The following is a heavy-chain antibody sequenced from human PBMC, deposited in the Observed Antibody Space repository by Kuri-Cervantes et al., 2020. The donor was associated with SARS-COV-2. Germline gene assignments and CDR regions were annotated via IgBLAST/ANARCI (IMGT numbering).Heavy chain of an antibody. CDR2: INPNSGGT. Sequence: ASVKVSCKASGYTFTGYYMHWVRQAPGQGLEWMGWINPNSGGTNYEQKFQGRVTVTSDTSISTAYMELSGLRSDDTAVYYCTRDGGIAARSDYWGQGTLVTVSS. V-gene: IGHV1-2*02. CDR1: GYTFTGYY. J-gene: IGHJ4*02. D-gene: IGHD6-6*01. CDR3: TRDGGIAARSDY.